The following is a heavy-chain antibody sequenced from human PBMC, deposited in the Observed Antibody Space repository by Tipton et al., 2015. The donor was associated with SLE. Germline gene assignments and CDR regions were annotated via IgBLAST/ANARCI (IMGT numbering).Heavy chain of an antibody. V-gene: IGHV4-34*01. CDR2: ISHSGST. CDR3: ARRRFQSASDY. D-gene: IGHD2-21*01. Sequence: TLSLTCTIYGGSFSAYYWTWIRQPPETGLGWIGEISHSGSTDYNPSLKSRVTMSVDTSMNQFSLKLNSVTAADTAVYYCARRRFQSASDYWGQGTLVSVSS. CDR1: GGSFSAYY. J-gene: IGHJ4*02.